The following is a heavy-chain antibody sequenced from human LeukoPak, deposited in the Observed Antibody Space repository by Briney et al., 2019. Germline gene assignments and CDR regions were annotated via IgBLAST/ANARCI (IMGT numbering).Heavy chain of an antibody. Sequence: GRSLRLSCAASGFTFDDYAMHWVRQALGKGLEWVSGISWNSGSIGYADSVKGRFTISRDNAKNSLYLQMNSLRAEDMALYYCARSYLAAFDIWGQGTMVTVSS. CDR1: GFTFDDYA. J-gene: IGHJ3*02. CDR3: ARSYLAAFDI. D-gene: IGHD6-25*01. CDR2: ISWNSGSI. V-gene: IGHV3-9*03.